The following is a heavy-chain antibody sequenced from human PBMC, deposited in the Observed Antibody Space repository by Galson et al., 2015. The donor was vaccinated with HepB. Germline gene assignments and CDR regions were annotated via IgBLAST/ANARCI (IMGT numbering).Heavy chain of an antibody. CDR2: ISSSSGTI. CDR3: ARTDGSDGGMDV. CDR1: GFTFSSYG. J-gene: IGHJ6*02. Sequence: SLRLSCAASGFTFSSYGMNWVRQAPGKGLEWVSYISSSSGTIYYVDSVKGRFTISRDNAKNSLYLQMNSLRADDTAVYYCARTDGSDGGMDVWGQGTTVTVSS. V-gene: IGHV3-48*04. D-gene: IGHD5-24*01.